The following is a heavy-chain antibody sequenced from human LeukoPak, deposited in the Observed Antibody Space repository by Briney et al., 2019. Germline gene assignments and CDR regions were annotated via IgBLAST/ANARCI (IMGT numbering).Heavy chain of an antibody. CDR2: INHSGST. D-gene: IGHD2-15*01. V-gene: IGHV4-34*01. J-gene: IGHJ4*02. CDR1: GESFSGFY. Sequence: SETLSLTCAVYGESFSGFYWTWIRQPPGKGLEWIGEINHSGSTNYDPSLESRVTISVDTSKNQFSLKLSSVTAADTAVYYCARGYCSGGSCYSLDYWGQGTLVTVSS. CDR3: ARGYCSGGSCYSLDY.